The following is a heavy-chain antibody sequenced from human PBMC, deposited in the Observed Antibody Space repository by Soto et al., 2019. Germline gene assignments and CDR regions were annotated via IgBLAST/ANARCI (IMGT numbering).Heavy chain of an antibody. CDR3: AKDTRITGFYGIDV. D-gene: IGHD1-20*01. Sequence: SLRLSCAASGCTFDDYAMHWVRQSPGKGLEWVSGISWNSGSIGYADSVKGRFTISRDNAKNSLYLQMNSLRAEDTALYYCAKDTRITGFYGIDVWGHWTTVPV. V-gene: IGHV3-9*01. CDR1: GCTFDDYA. J-gene: IGHJ6*02. CDR2: ISWNSGSI.